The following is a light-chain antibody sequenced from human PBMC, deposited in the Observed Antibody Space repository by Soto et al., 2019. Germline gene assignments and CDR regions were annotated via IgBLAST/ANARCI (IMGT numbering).Light chain of an antibody. CDR3: SSYAGSSTWV. CDR2: LNNDGSH. J-gene: IGLJ3*02. Sequence: QLVLTQSPSASASLGASVKLTCTLSSGHSSYAIAWHRQQPEKGPRFLMRLNNDGSHTKGDGIPDRFSGSSSGAERYLTISSLQSEDEADYYCSSYAGSSTWVFGGGTKVTVL. CDR1: SGHSSYA. V-gene: IGLV4-69*01.